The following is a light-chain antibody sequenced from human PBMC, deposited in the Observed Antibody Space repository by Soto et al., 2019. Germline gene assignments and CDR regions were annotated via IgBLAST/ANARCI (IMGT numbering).Light chain of an antibody. CDR1: QSISSW. CDR3: QQYNIYSWT. Sequence: DIQLTQSPSTLSASVGDTITITCRASQSISSWLAWYQQKPGKAPKLLIYDASSLESGVPSRFSGSGSGTEFTLTISSLQPDDFATYYCQQYNIYSWTSGQGAKADIK. V-gene: IGKV1-5*01. J-gene: IGKJ1*01. CDR2: DAS.